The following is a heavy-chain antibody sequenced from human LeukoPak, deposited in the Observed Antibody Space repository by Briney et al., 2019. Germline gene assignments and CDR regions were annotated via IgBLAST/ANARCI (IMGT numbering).Heavy chain of an antibody. CDR1: GYTFTGYY. CDR2: INPNSGGT. D-gene: IGHD1-26*01. V-gene: IGHV1-2*02. J-gene: IGHJ6*02. Sequence: VASVKVSCKASGYTFTGYYMHWVRQAPGQGLEWMGWINPNSGGTNYAQKFQGRVTMTRDTSISTAYMELSRLRSDGTAVYYCARGELSVSHNLMDVWGQGTTVTVSS. CDR3: ARGELSVSHNLMDV.